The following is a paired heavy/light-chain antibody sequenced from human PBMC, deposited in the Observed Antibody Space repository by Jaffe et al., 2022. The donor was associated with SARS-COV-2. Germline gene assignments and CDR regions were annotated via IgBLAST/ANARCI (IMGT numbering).Light chain of an antibody. CDR2: AAS. CDR1: QGISSY. Sequence: VIWMTQSPSLLSASTGDRVTISCRMSQGISSYLAWYQQKPGKAPELLIYAASTLQSGVPSRFSGSGSGTDFTLTISCLQSEDFATYYCQQYYSFPRTFGQGTKLEIK. V-gene: IGKV1D-8*01. J-gene: IGKJ2*01. CDR3: QQYYSFPRT.
Heavy chain of an antibody. CDR1: GYTLTELS. V-gene: IGHV1-24*01. Sequence: QVQLVQSGAEVKKPGASVKVSCKVSGYTLTELSMHWVRQAPGKGLEWMGGFDPEDGETIYAQKFQGRVTMTEDTSTDTAYMELSSLRSEDTAVYYCATDQPYYYDSSGSRTPLDYWGQGTLVTVSS. CDR2: FDPEDGET. D-gene: IGHD3-22*01. CDR3: ATDQPYYYDSSGSRTPLDY. J-gene: IGHJ4*02.